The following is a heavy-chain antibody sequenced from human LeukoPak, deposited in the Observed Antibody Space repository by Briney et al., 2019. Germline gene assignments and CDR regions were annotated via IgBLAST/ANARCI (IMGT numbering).Heavy chain of an antibody. CDR1: GFTFNNYA. CDR2: MSGSGATT. CDR3: AKSVSLIVVAGGYFDY. V-gene: IGHV3-23*01. Sequence: GGSLRLSCVASGFTFNNYAMGWVRQAPGKGLEWVSGMSGSGATTSYADSVKGRFTISRDNSKNTVYLQMNSLRAEDTALYYCAKSVSLIVVAGGYFDYWGQGTLVTVSS. D-gene: IGHD3-22*01. J-gene: IGHJ4*02.